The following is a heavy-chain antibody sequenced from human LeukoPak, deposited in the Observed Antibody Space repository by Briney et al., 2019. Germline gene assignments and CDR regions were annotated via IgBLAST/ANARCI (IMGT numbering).Heavy chain of an antibody. J-gene: IGHJ4*02. CDR2: INHSGST. CDR1: GGSFSGYY. Sequence: PSETLSLTCAVYGGSFSGYYWSWIRQPPGKGLEWIGEINHSGSTNYNPSLKSRVTISVDTSKNQFSLKLSSVTAADTAVYYCARVNPVFDYWGQGTLVTVSS. V-gene: IGHV4-34*01. CDR3: ARVNPVFDY.